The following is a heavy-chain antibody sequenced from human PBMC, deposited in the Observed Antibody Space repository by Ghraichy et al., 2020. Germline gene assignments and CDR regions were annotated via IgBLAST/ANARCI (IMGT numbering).Heavy chain of an antibody. V-gene: IGHV1-46*01. CDR2: INPSGGST. CDR3: ARDRITIFGVVALSGMDV. Sequence: ASVKVSCKASGYTFTSYYMHWVRQAPGQGLEWMGIINPSGGSTSYAQKFQGRVTMTRDTSTSTVYMELSSLRSEDTAVCYCARDRITIFGVVALSGMDVWGQGTTVTVSS. D-gene: IGHD3-3*01. J-gene: IGHJ6*02. CDR1: GYTFTSYY.